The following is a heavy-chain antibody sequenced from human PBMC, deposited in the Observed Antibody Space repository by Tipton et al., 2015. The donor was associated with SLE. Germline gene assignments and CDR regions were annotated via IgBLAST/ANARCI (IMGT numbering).Heavy chain of an antibody. V-gene: IGHV4-59*12. Sequence: TLSLTCTVSGGSINSYYWSWIRQPPGKGLEWIGEIYHSGSTNYNPSLKSRVTISVDKSKNQFSLKLSSVTAADTAVYYCARTKLRYFDWPYNWFDPWGQGTLVTVSS. D-gene: IGHD3-9*01. CDR2: IYHSGST. J-gene: IGHJ5*02. CDR1: GGSINSYY. CDR3: ARTKLRYFDWPYNWFDP.